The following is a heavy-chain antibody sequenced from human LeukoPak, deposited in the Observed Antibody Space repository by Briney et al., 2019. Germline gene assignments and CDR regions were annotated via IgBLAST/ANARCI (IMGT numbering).Heavy chain of an antibody. CDR1: EFTSSSYA. Sequence: GGSLRLSCAASEFTSSSYAMSWVRQAPGKGLEWVSTISGFGGSTYYADSVKGQFTISRDNSKNTLYLQMNSLRAEDTAVYYCATATAFDYWGQGALVTVSS. CDR3: ATATAFDY. D-gene: IGHD1-1*01. J-gene: IGHJ4*02. CDR2: ISGFGGST. V-gene: IGHV3-23*01.